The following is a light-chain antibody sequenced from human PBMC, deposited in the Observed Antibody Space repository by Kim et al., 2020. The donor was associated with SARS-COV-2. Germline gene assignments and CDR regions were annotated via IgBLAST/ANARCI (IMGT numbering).Light chain of an antibody. CDR3: QQSYTTPQYT. J-gene: IGKJ2*01. V-gene: IGKV1-39*01. Sequence: DIQMTQSPSSLSASVGDRITITCRASQSIANYLNWYQQKPGKAPRLLIYAASSLQSGVPSRFSGSRSGTDFSLTISNLQPEDFATYYCQQSYTTPQYTFGQGTKLEI. CDR2: AAS. CDR1: QSIANY.